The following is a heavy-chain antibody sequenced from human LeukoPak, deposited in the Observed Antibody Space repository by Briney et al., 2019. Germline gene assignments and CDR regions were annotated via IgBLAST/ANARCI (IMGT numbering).Heavy chain of an antibody. D-gene: IGHD3-3*01. CDR1: GFTFSSYW. J-gene: IGHJ5*02. CDR2: IKQDGSEK. Sequence: GGSLRLSCAASGFTFSSYWMSWVRQAPGKGLEWVANIKQDGSEKYYVDSVKGRFTISRDNAKNSLYLQMNSLRAEDTAVYYCARGPRYYDFWSGYYPEPNWFDPWGQGTLVTVSS. CDR3: ARGPRYYDFWSGYYPEPNWFDP. V-gene: IGHV3-7*01.